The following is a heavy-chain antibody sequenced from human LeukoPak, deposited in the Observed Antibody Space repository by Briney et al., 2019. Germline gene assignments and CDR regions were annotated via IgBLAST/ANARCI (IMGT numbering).Heavy chain of an antibody. CDR2: INHSGST. V-gene: IGHV4-34*01. Sequence: SETLSLTCAVYGGSFSGYYWSWIRQPPGKGLEWIGEINHSGSTNYNPSLKSRVTISVDTSKNQFSLKLSSVTAADTAVYYCARGGPVCSGGSCYSNAFDIWGQGTMVTVSS. CDR3: ARGGPVCSGGSCYSNAFDI. CDR1: GGSFSGYY. D-gene: IGHD2-15*01. J-gene: IGHJ3*02.